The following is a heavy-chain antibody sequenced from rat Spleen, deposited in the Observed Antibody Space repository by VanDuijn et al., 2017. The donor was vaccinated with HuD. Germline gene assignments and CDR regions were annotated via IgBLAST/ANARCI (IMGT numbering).Heavy chain of an antibody. CDR1: GFTFSDYY. J-gene: IGHJ4*01. CDR2: ISYEGSST. Sequence: EVQLVESGGGLVQPGRSLKISCAASGFTFSDYYMAWVRQAPKKGLVWVASISYEGSSTYYGDSVKGRFTIPRDNAKRTLYLQLNSLRSEDTATYYCARPHNSLYVLDAWGQGASVTVSS. V-gene: IGHV5-22*01. CDR3: ARPHNSLYVLDA. D-gene: IGHD1-10*01.